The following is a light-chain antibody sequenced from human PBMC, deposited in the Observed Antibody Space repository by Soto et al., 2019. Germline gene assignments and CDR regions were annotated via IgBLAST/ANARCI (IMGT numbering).Light chain of an antibody. Sequence: NVLTQSPAFLSSSPGARVTLSCGASQSVDHDYLAWYQQKPGQAPRLLIYGASYRATGIPDRFAGSGSGTDFTLTISRLEPEDFAVYHCQHYGSSLAAFGGGTKVEI. CDR3: QHYGSSLAA. CDR2: GAS. V-gene: IGKV3-20*01. J-gene: IGKJ4*01. CDR1: QSVDHDY.